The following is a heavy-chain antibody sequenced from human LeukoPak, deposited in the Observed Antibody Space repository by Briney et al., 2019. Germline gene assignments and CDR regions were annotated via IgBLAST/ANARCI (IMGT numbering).Heavy chain of an antibody. CDR1: GFTFSSYW. V-gene: IGHV3-7*03. J-gene: IGHJ3*02. CDR3: AREGAYYYGSGSYYRGYAFDI. Sequence: GGSLRLSCAASGFTFSSYWMSWVRQAPGKGLEWVANIKQDGSEKYYVDSVKGRFTISRDNAKNSLYLQMNSVRAEDTAVYYCAREGAYYYGSGSYYRGYAFDIWGQGTMVTVSS. CDR2: IKQDGSEK. D-gene: IGHD3-10*01.